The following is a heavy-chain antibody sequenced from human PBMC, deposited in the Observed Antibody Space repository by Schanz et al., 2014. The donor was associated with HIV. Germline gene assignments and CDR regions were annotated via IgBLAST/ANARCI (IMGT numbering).Heavy chain of an antibody. D-gene: IGHD3-16*02. Sequence: EVQLVESGGGLVQPGGSLSLSCAASGLTLGSNSMNWVRKAPGKGLEWVSYISSSSSTIYYADSVKGRFTISRDNAKNSLYLQMNSLRDEDTAVYYCARAWGSYRRYYFEPWGQGTLVTVSS. CDR2: ISSSSSTI. J-gene: IGHJ4*02. V-gene: IGHV3-48*02. CDR1: GLTLGSNS. CDR3: ARAWGSYRRYYFEP.